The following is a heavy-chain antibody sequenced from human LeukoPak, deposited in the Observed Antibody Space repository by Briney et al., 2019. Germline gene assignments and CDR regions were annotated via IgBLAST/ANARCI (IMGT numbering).Heavy chain of an antibody. CDR1: GGSISSGGYS. CDR3: SRRLRSGEYFDY. D-gene: IGHD2-15*01. Sequence: PSETLSLTCTVSGGSISSGGYSWSWIRQHPGKGLEWIGYIYYSGSTYYNPSLKSRVTISVDTSKNQFSLKLSSVTAADTAVYYCSRRLRSGEYFDYWGQGTLVTVSS. J-gene: IGHJ4*02. V-gene: IGHV4-31*03. CDR2: IYYSGST.